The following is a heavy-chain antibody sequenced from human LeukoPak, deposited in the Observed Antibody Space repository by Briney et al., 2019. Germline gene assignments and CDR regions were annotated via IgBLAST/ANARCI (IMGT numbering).Heavy chain of an antibody. CDR1: GGSISSYY. Sequence: SETLSLTCTVSGGSISSYYWSWIRQPPGKGLEWNGYIYHSGSTDYNPSLKSRVTISVDTSKSQFSLKLTSVTAADTAVYYCATLTTVVTAYYFDYWGQGTLVTVSS. CDR3: ATLTTVVTAYYFDY. CDR2: IYHSGST. D-gene: IGHD4-23*01. V-gene: IGHV4-4*09. J-gene: IGHJ4*02.